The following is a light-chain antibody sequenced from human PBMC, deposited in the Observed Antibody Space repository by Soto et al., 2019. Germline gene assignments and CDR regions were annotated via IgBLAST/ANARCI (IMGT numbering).Light chain of an antibody. CDR2: LGS. CDR1: QSLLHSNGYTY. Sequence: DIVMTQSPLSLPVTPGEPASISCRSSQSLLHSNGYTYLDWYLQKPGQSQQLLIYLGSNRASGVPDRFSGSESGTDFTLKISRVEAEDVGVYYCMQALHTPRTFGQGTKVEIK. J-gene: IGKJ1*01. CDR3: MQALHTPRT. V-gene: IGKV2-28*01.